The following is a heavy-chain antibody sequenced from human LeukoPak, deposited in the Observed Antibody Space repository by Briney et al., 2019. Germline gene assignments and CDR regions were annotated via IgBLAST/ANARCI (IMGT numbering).Heavy chain of an antibody. CDR1: GGSFSGYY. V-gene: IGHV4-34*01. J-gene: IGHJ4*02. D-gene: IGHD3-16*01. Sequence: SETLSLTCAVYGGSFSGYYWSWIRQPPGKGLEWIGEINHSGSTNYNPFLKSRVTISVDTSKNQFSLKLSSVTAADTAVYYCARATYGRLGYWGQGTLVTVSS. CDR2: INHSGST. CDR3: ARATYGRLGY.